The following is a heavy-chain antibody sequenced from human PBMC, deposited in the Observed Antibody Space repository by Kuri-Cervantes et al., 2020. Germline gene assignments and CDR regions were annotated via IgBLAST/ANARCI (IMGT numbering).Heavy chain of an antibody. CDR1: GGSFSGYY. J-gene: IGHJ3*02. V-gene: IGHV4-34*01. Sequence: SETLSLTCAVYGGSFSGYYWSWIRQPPGKGLEWIGEINHSGSTNYNPSLKSRVTISVDTSKNQFSLKLSSVTAADTAVYYCARAFLPGFYDSSGQDAFDIWGQGTMVTVSS. D-gene: IGHD3-22*01. CDR3: ARAFLPGFYDSSGQDAFDI. CDR2: INHSGST.